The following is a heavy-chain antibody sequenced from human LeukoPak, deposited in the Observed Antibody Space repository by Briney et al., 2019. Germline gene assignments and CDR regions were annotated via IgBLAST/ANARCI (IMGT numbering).Heavy chain of an antibody. CDR3: ARDPIDSSGWTGSEN. CDR1: GFTVSSNY. V-gene: IGHV3-53*01. Sequence: GGSLRLSYAGSGFTVSSNYMSWVRQAPGKGLEWVTVIYSGGSTYYADSVKGRFTISRDNSKNTLYLQMNSLRAEDTAVYYCARDPIDSSGWTGSENWGQGTLVTVSS. J-gene: IGHJ4*02. CDR2: IYSGGST. D-gene: IGHD6-19*01.